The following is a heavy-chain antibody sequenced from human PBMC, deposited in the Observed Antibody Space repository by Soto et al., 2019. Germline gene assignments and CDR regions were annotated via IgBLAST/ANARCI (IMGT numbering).Heavy chain of an antibody. CDR3: AGENGHCTDACNRGAFDM. J-gene: IGHJ3*02. CDR2: IANGDNHI. V-gene: IGHV3-21*01. Sequence: EVQVVESGGGLVKPGGSLRLSCAASGFTFSEYSFLWVRQAPGKGLEWLSFIANGDNHIFYSDSVKGRFTISRDNAKNSVYLQLNSLRADDSAVFYCAGENGHCTDACNRGAFDMWGQGTIVTVSS. CDR1: GFTFSEYS. D-gene: IGHD2-8*01.